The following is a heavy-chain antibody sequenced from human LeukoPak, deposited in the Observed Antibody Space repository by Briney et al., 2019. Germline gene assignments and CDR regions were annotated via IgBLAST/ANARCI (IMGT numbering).Heavy chain of an antibody. J-gene: IGHJ6*03. D-gene: IGHD2-15*01. CDR3: ARVPGYCSSGRCVWNDHYHMDV. V-gene: IGHV3-11*04. CDR1: GFIFSDYY. CDR2: ITSSGATI. Sequence: GGSLRLSCAASGFIFSDYYMSWIRQAPGKGLEGVSYITSSGATIYYADSEKGRFTISRDNAKNSLYLQMNSLRAEDTAVYYCARVPGYCSSGRCVWNDHYHMDVWGTGTTVTVPS.